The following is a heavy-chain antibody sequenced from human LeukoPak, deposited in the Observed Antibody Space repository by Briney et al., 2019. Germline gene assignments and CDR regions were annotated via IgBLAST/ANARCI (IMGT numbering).Heavy chain of an antibody. CDR3: ARPPPAYCSSTSCSNDAFDI. V-gene: IGHV5-51*01. J-gene: IGHJ3*02. CDR1: GYSFTSYW. CDR2: IYPGDSDT. Sequence: GESLKISCKGSGYSFTSYWIGWVRQMPGKGLEWMGIIYPGDSDTRYSPSFQGQATISADKSISTAYLQWSSLKASDTAMYYCARPPPAYCSSTSCSNDAFDIWGQGTMVAVSS. D-gene: IGHD2-2*01.